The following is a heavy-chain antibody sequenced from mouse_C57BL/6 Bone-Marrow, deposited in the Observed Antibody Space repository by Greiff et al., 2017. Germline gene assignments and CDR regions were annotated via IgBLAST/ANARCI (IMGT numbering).Heavy chain of an antibody. Sequence: QVQLKQSGPELVKPGASVKISCKASGYSFTSYYIHWVKQRPGQGLEWIGWIYPGSGNTKYNEKFKGKATLTADTSSSTAYMQLSSLTSADSAVXYCARVGFLLTQYYYAMDYWGQGTSVTVSS. CDR3: ARVGFLLTQYYYAMDY. CDR1: GYSFTSYY. V-gene: IGHV1-66*01. D-gene: IGHD1-1*01. CDR2: IYPGSGNT. J-gene: IGHJ4*01.